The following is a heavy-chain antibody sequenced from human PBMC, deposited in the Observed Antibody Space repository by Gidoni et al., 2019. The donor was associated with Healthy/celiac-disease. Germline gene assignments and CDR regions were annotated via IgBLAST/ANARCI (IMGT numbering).Heavy chain of an antibody. CDR2: IIPIFGTA. CDR1: GGTFSSYA. D-gene: IGHD2-15*01. CDR3: ARDSPYCSGGSCYSGVGWFDP. J-gene: IGHJ5*02. Sequence: QVQLLQSGAEVKKPGSSVKVSCKASGGTFSSYAISWVRQAPGQGLEWMGGIIPIFGTANYAQKFQGRVTITADESTSTAYMELSSLRSEDTAVYYCARDSPYCSGGSCYSGVGWFDPWGQGTLVTVSS. V-gene: IGHV1-69*01.